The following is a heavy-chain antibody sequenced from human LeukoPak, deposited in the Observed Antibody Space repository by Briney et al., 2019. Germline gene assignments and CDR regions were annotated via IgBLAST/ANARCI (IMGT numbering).Heavy chain of an antibody. CDR2: INHSGST. CDR1: GDSVRNNHW. Sequence: SETLSLTCTVSGDSVRNNHWWSWVRQPPGKGLEWIGEINHSGSTNYNPSLKSRVTISVDTSKNQFSLKLSSVTAADTAVYYCARRYCSSTSCYTLDYWGQGTLVTVSS. D-gene: IGHD2-2*02. CDR3: ARRYCSSTSCYTLDY. J-gene: IGHJ4*02. V-gene: IGHV4-4*02.